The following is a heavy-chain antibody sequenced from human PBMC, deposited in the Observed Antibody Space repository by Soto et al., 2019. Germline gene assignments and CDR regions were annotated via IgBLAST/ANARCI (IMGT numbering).Heavy chain of an antibody. CDR1: GYTFTGYY. V-gene: IGHV1-2*04. CDR3: ARVSSGDLRGGPFDI. J-gene: IGHJ3*02. D-gene: IGHD4-17*01. Sequence: ASVKVSCKASGYTFTGYYMHWVRQAPGQGLEWMGWINPNSGGTNYAQKFQGWVTMTRDTSISTAYMELSRLRSDDTAVYYCARVSSGDLRGGPFDIWGQGTMVTVSS. CDR2: INPNSGGT.